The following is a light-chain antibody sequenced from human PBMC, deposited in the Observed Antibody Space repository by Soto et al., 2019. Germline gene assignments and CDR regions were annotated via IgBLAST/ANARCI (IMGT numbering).Light chain of an antibody. CDR1: QGVGRA. J-gene: IGKJ5*01. CDR3: QQFNGDPS. Sequence: AIQLTQSPSSLSASVGDRVIITCRASQGVGRAVAWYQLKPGKSPKRLIYEASILETGAPARFSGSGSGTDFTLTISTLQPEGFATYCCQQFNGDPSFGQGTRLDIK. V-gene: IGKV1-13*02. CDR2: EAS.